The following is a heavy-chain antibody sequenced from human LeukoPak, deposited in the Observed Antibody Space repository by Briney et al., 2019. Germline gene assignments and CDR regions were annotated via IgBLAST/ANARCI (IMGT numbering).Heavy chain of an antibody. V-gene: IGHV3-15*01. Sequence: GGSLRLSCAASGFTFSNYAMSWVRQAPGKGLEWVGRIKSKTDGGTTDYAAPVKGRFTISSDDSKNTLYLQMNSLKTEDTAVYYCTTEGSGDYYDAFDIWGQGTMVTVSS. CDR2: IKSKTDGGTT. D-gene: IGHD3-22*01. J-gene: IGHJ3*02. CDR1: GFTFSNYA. CDR3: TTEGSGDYYDAFDI.